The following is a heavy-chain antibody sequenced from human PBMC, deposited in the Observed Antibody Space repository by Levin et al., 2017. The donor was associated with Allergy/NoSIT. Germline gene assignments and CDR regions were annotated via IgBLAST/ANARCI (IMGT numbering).Heavy chain of an antibody. J-gene: IGHJ3*02. Sequence: SETLSLTCTVSGGSISSSSYYWGWIRQPPGKGLEWIGTIFYSGTTYYNPSLKSRVTISVDTSQNQFSLNLSSVTAADTAVYYCARHRYYYDSGGVDDAFDIWGQGTLVTVSS. D-gene: IGHD3-22*01. V-gene: IGHV4-39*01. CDR3: ARHRYYYDSGGVDDAFDI. CDR2: IFYSGTT. CDR1: GGSISSSSYY.